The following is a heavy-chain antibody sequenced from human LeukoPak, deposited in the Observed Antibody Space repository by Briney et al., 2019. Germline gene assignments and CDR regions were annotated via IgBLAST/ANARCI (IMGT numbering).Heavy chain of an antibody. J-gene: IGHJ6*03. CDR1: GFTFSSYG. V-gene: IGHV3-23*01. CDR2: ISGSGGST. D-gene: IGHD3-10*01. CDR3: AKSFYYGSGSRYYYMDV. Sequence: GGTLRLSCAASGFTFSSYGMSWVRQAPGKGLEWVSAISGSGGSTYYADSVKGRFTISRDNSKNTLYLQMNSLRAEDTAVYYCAKSFYYGSGSRYYYMDVWGKGTTVTISS.